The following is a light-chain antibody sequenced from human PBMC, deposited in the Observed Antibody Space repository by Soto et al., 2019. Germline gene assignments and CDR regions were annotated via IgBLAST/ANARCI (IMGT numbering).Light chain of an antibody. CDR1: QGISSY. J-gene: IGKJ4*01. CDR3: QQLNSYPPT. CDR2: AAS. Sequence: DIQLTQSPSFLSASVGDRVTITCLASQGISSYLAWYQQKPGKAPKLLIYAASTLQSGVPSRFSGSGSGTEFTLTISSLQPEDSATYYCQQLNSYPPTFGGGTKVEIK. V-gene: IGKV1-9*01.